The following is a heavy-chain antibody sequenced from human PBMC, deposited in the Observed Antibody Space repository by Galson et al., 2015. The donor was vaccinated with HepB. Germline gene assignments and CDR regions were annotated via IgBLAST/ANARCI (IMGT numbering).Heavy chain of an antibody. CDR3: ARGPVPAAIGYYYYYYMDV. V-gene: IGHV6-1*01. J-gene: IGHJ6*03. Sequence: CAISGDSVPSNSAAWNWIRQSPSRGLEWLGRTYYRSKWYNDYAVSVKSRITINPDTSKNQFSLQLNSVTPEDTAVYYCARGPVPAAIGYYYYYYMDVWGKGTTVTVSS. CDR2: TYYRSKWYN. CDR1: GDSVPSNSAA. D-gene: IGHD2-2*02.